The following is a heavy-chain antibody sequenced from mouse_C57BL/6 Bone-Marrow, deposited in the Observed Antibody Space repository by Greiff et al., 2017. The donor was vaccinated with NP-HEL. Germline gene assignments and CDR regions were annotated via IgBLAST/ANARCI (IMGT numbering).Heavy chain of an antibody. CDR2: IYWDDDK. CDR3: ARRGYYYGSSHYAMDY. Sequence: QVTLKESGPGILQSSQTLSLTCSFSGFSLSTSGMGVSWIRQPSGKGLEWLAHIYWDDDKRYNPSLKSRLTISKDTSRNQVFLKITSVDTADTATYYCARRGYYYGSSHYAMDYWGQGTSVTVSS. CDR1: GFSLSTSGMG. J-gene: IGHJ4*01. V-gene: IGHV8-12*01. D-gene: IGHD1-1*01.